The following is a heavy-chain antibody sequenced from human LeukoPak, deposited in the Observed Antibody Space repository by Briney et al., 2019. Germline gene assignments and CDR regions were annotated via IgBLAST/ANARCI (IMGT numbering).Heavy chain of an antibody. J-gene: IGHJ3*02. Sequence: SETLSLTCTVSGGSISSYHWSWIRQPPGKGLECIGYIYYSGSTHYNPSLKSRVTISVDTSKNQFSLKLSSVTAADTAVYFCARARNYYDSSGYYYEGDAFDIWGQGTMVTVSS. V-gene: IGHV4-59*01. D-gene: IGHD3-22*01. CDR2: IYYSGST. CDR1: GGSISSYH. CDR3: ARARNYYDSSGYYYEGDAFDI.